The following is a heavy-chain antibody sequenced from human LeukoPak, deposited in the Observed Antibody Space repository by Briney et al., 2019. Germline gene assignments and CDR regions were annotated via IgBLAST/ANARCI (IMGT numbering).Heavy chain of an antibody. CDR1: GFTFSTYW. CDR3: AKAFGTNGYFQLPIDF. CDR2: ITAPGDAT. V-gene: IGHV3-23*01. D-gene: IGHD2-8*01. Sequence: GGSLRLSCVVSGFTFSTYWMTWVRQAPGKGLECVSAITAPGDATYYADSVKGRFSISRDNSKNTLYLQLNSLRVEDTALYYCAKAFGTNGYFQLPIDFWGQGTLVTVSS. J-gene: IGHJ4*02.